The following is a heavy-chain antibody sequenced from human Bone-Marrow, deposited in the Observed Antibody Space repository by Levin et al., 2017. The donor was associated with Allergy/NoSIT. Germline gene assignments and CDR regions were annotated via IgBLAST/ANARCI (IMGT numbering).Heavy chain of an antibody. CDR2: ISYDGSNK. Sequence: GGSLRLSCAASGFTFSSYGMHWVRQAPGKGLEWVAVISYDGSNKYYADSVKGRFTISRDNSKNTLYLQMNSLRAEDMAVYYCAKRGLGYCSSTSCYSGDYWGQGTLVTVSS. V-gene: IGHV3-30*18. CDR1: GFTFSSYG. CDR3: AKRGLGYCSSTSCYSGDY. D-gene: IGHD2-2*01. J-gene: IGHJ4*02.